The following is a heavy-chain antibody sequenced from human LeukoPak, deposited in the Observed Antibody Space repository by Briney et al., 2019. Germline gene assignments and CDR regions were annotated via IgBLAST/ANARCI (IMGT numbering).Heavy chain of an antibody. CDR2: IYYSGNT. V-gene: IGHV4-39*01. Sequence: PSETLSLTCTVSGGSVSSSSYYWGWIRQPPGKGLEWIGNIYYSGNTYYNPSLKSRVTISVDTSKNQFSLKLSSVTAADTAVYYCARRAGFCSGGTCYHFDYWGQGTLVTVSS. CDR3: ARRAGFCSGGTCYHFDY. CDR1: GGSVSSSSYY. J-gene: IGHJ4*02. D-gene: IGHD2-15*01.